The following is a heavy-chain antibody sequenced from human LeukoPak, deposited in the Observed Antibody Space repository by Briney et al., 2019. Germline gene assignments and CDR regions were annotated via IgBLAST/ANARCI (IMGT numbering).Heavy chain of an antibody. V-gene: IGHV4-30-4*08. J-gene: IGHJ4*02. CDR2: IHHSGSS. D-gene: IGHD5-18*01. CDR3: ARGYSLDY. Sequence: SETLSLTCTVSGGSISSGGYYWSWIRQHPGKGLEWIGYIHHSGSSYYNPSLKSRVIISVDTSKNQFSLNLSSVTAAGTAVYYCARGYSLDYWGQGTLVTVSS. CDR1: GGSISSGGYY.